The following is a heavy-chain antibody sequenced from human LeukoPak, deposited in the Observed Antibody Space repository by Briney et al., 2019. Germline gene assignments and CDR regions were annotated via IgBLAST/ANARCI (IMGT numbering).Heavy chain of an antibody. CDR2: IWYDGSNK. V-gene: IGHV3-33*01. J-gene: IGHJ3*01. D-gene: IGHD5-18*01. CDR1: GFTFSSYG. Sequence: GSLRLSCAASGFTFSSYGMHWVRQAPGKGLEWVAVIWYDGSNKYYADSVKGRFTISRDNSKNTLYLQMNSLRAEDTAVYYCARDRTQLWSLFDYWGQGTMVTVSS. CDR3: ARDRTQLWSLFDY.